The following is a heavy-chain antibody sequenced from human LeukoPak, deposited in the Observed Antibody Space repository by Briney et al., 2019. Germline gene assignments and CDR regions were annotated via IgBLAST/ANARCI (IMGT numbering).Heavy chain of an antibody. V-gene: IGHV4-59*11. J-gene: IGHJ4*02. Sequence: SETLSLTCTVSGGSISSHYWTWIRQPPGKGLEWIGYIYYSGSTNYSPSLKSRVTISVDTSKNQFSLKLSSVTAADTAVYYCAGDILTGYYQFDYWGQGTLVTVSS. CDR2: IYYSGST. CDR3: AGDILTGYYQFDY. D-gene: IGHD3-9*01. CDR1: GGSISSHY.